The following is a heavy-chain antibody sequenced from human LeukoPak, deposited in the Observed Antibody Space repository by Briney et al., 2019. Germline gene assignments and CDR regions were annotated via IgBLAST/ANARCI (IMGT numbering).Heavy chain of an antibody. CDR1: GFTFSGYS. J-gene: IGHJ4*02. V-gene: IGHV3-7*05. CDR3: ARVRDAYNHPVVYFDY. Sequence: GGSLRLSCAASGFTFSGYSMSWVRQAPGKGLEWVANIKQDGSEKYYVESVKGRFTIYRNNAKNSLYLQMNSLRVEDTAVYYCARVRDAYNHPVVYFDYWGQGTLVTVSS. CDR2: IKQDGSEK. D-gene: IGHD5-24*01.